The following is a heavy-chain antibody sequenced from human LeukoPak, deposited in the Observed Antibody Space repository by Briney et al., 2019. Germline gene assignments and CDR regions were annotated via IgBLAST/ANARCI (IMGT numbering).Heavy chain of an antibody. V-gene: IGHV3-23*01. CDR1: GFTFNIYA. CDR3: AKDRPNYYESNGHYYRRDGDY. Sequence: PGGSLRLSCAASGFTFNIYAMSLVRQAPGKGLEWVSSIRSSGDYTYYEDSVKGRFTISRDNSKNTLYLQMNSLRAEDTAIYYCAKDRPNYYESNGHYYRRDGDYWGQGTLVTVSS. J-gene: IGHJ4*02. D-gene: IGHD3-22*01. CDR2: IRSSGDYT.